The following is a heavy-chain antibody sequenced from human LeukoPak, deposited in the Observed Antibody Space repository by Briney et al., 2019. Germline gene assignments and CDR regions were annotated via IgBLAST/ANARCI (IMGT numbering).Heavy chain of an antibody. CDR3: ARAILVVITEIDY. Sequence: GGSLRLSCAASGFTFSTYSMNWVRQAPGKGLEGVAVISYDGSRKYYADSVKGRFTISRDNSKNTLYLQMNSLRAEDTAVYYCARAILVVITEIDYWGQGTLVTVSS. D-gene: IGHD3-22*01. J-gene: IGHJ4*02. CDR1: GFTFSTYS. CDR2: ISYDGSRK. V-gene: IGHV3-30-3*01.